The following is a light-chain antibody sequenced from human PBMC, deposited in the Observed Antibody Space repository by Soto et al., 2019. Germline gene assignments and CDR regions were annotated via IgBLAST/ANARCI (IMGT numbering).Light chain of an antibody. V-gene: IGKV1-39*01. CDR1: QSISSY. CDR3: QQSYSTPPIT. Sequence: IQMPQSPSSLSASAGDRVTSTCRASQSISSYLNWYQQKPGKAPKLLIYAASSLQSGVPSRFSGSGSGTDFTLTISSLQPEDFATYYCQQSYSTPPITFGQGTRLEIK. J-gene: IGKJ5*01. CDR2: AAS.